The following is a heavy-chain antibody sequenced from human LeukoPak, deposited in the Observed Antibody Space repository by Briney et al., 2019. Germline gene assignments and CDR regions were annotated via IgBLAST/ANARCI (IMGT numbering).Heavy chain of an antibody. D-gene: IGHD1-26*01. J-gene: IGHJ5*02. Sequence: ASVKVSCKASGYTFTSYGISWVRQAPGQGLEWMGWISAYNGNTNYAQKLQGRVTMTTDTSTSTAYMELRSLRSDDTAVYYCARDSQPRGKWWELLSWFDPWGQGTLVTVSS. CDR1: GYTFTSYG. CDR2: ISAYNGNT. CDR3: ARDSQPRGKWWELLSWFDP. V-gene: IGHV1-18*01.